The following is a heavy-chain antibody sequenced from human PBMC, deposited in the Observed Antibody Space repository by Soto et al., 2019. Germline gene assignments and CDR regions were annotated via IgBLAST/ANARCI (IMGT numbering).Heavy chain of an antibody. CDR3: AKAREYYDILTGYYTEDY. D-gene: IGHD3-9*01. J-gene: IGHJ4*02. Sequence: GGSLRLSCAASGFTFSSYAMSWVRQAPGKGLEWVSAISGSGGSTYYADSVKGRFTISRDNSKNTLYLQMNSLRAEDTAVYYCAKAREYYDILTGYYTEDYWGQGTLVTVSS. V-gene: IGHV3-23*01. CDR1: GFTFSSYA. CDR2: ISGSGGST.